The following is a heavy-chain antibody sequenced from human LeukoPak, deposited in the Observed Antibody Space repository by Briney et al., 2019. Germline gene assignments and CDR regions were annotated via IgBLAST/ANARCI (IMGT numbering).Heavy chain of an antibody. D-gene: IGHD3-22*01. Sequence: GGSLRLSCAASGFTFSNYWMHWVRQALGKGLVWVSRIKSDGSSTNYADSVKGRFTISRDNAKNTLYLQMNSLRAEDTAVYYCARDLDYDSYWGQGTLVTVSS. CDR3: ARDLDYDSY. J-gene: IGHJ4*02. CDR2: IKSDGSST. V-gene: IGHV3-74*01. CDR1: GFTFSNYW.